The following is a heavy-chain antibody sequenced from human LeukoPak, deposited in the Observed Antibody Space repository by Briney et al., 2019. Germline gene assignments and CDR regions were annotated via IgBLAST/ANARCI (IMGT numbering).Heavy chain of an antibody. CDR1: GYTFTSYG. J-gene: IGHJ5*02. V-gene: IGHV1-18*01. CDR3: ARVSPTYCGGDCSPRWFDP. Sequence: GASVKVSCKASGYTFTSYGISWVRQAPGQGLEWMGWISDYNGNTNYAQKLQGRVTMTTDTSTSTAYMELRSLRSDDTAVYYCARVSPTYCGGDCSPRWFDPWGQGTLVTVSS. CDR2: ISDYNGNT. D-gene: IGHD2-21*02.